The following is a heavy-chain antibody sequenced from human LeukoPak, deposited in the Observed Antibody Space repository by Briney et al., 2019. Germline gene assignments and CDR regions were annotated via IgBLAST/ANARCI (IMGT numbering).Heavy chain of an antibody. J-gene: IGHJ4*02. V-gene: IGHV4-61*05. D-gene: IGHD4-17*01. CDR2: IYYSGST. CDR1: GGSISSSSYY. CDR3: ANSIDFDYGDYYFDY. Sequence: SETLSLTCTVSGGSISSSSYYWGWIRQPPGTGLEWIGYIYYSGSTNYNPSLKSRVTISVDTSKNQFSLKLSSVTAADTAVYYCANSIDFDYGDYYFDYWGQGALVTISS.